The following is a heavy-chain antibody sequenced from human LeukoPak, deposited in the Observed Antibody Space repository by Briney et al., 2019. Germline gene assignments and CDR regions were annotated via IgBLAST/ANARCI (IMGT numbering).Heavy chain of an antibody. CDR2: ISAYNGNT. V-gene: IGHV1-18*01. D-gene: IGHD2-2*01. CDR1: GYTFTSYG. Sequence: ASVKVSCKASGYTFTSYGISWVRQAPGQGLEWMGWISAYNGNTNYAQKLQGRVTMTTDTSTSTAYMELRSLRSDDTAVYYCARDERIVVVPAAIRGWDWFDPWGPGTLVIVSS. J-gene: IGHJ5*02. CDR3: ARDERIVVVPAAIRGWDWFDP.